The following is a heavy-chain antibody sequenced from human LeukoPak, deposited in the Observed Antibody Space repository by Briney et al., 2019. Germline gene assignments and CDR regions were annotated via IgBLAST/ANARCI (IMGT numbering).Heavy chain of an antibody. V-gene: IGHV4-38-2*02. CDR2: INHSGST. CDR1: GYSISSGYY. Sequence: PSETLSLTCTVSGYSISSGYYWGWIRQPPGKGLEWIGEINHSGSTNYNPSLKSRVTISVDTSKNQFSLKLSSVTAADTAVYYCARHRCSGGSCLYYYYYYYMDVWGKGTTVTISS. D-gene: IGHD2-15*01. CDR3: ARHRCSGGSCLYYYYYYYMDV. J-gene: IGHJ6*03.